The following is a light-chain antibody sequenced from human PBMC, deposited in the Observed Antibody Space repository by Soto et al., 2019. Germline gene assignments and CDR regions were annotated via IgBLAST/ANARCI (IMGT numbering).Light chain of an antibody. CDR2: DAS. J-gene: IGKJ1*01. CDR3: QQYGSSPRT. V-gene: IGKV3-20*01. CDR1: QSLSSSQ. Sequence: EIVLTQAPGTLCLSPGERATLSCRASQSLSSSQLAWYQQKPGQAPRLLIHDASSRATGISDRFTGSGSGTDFTLTITTLEPEDFAVYYCQQYGSSPRTFGLGTKVDI.